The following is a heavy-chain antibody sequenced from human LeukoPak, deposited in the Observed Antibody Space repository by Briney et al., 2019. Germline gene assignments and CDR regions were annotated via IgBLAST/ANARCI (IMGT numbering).Heavy chain of an antibody. D-gene: IGHD3-22*01. CDR1: GGSVSSGSYY. Sequence: PSETLSLTCTVSGGSVSSGSYYWSWIRQPPGKGLEWIGYIYYSGSTNYDPSLKSRVTISVDTSKNQFSLKLSSVTAADTAVYYCARDSHDSSGSDYWGQGTLVTVSS. CDR3: ARDSHDSSGSDY. J-gene: IGHJ4*02. CDR2: IYYSGST. V-gene: IGHV4-61*01.